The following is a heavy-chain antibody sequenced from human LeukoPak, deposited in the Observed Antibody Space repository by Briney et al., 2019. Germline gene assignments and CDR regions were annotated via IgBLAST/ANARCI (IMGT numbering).Heavy chain of an antibody. CDR2: IYYSGRT. Sequence: PSETLSLTCTVSGGSISTYYWNWIRQPPGKGLEGIGHIYYSGRTNYNPSLKSRVTISVDTSKNQFSLKLTSVTAADTAVYYCARDPPGHVAFDIWGQGTMVTVSS. CDR1: GGSISTYY. J-gene: IGHJ3*02. V-gene: IGHV4-59*01. CDR3: ARDPPGHVAFDI.